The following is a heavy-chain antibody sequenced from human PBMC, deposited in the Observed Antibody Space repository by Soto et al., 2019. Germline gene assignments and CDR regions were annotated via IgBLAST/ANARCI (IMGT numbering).Heavy chain of an antibody. Sequence: QVQLQQWGAGLLKPSETLSLPCAVYGGSFSGYYWSWIRQPPGKGLEWIGEINHSGSTNYNPSLKSRVTISVDTSKNQFSLKLSSVTAADTAVYSCARLYSNYYYYYMDVWGKGTTVTVSS. D-gene: IGHD4-4*01. J-gene: IGHJ6*03. CDR3: ARLYSNYYYYYMDV. CDR2: INHSGST. V-gene: IGHV4-34*01. CDR1: GGSFSGYY.